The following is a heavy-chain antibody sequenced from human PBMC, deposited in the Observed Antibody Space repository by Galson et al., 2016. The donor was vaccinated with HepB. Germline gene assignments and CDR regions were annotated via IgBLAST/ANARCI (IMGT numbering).Heavy chain of an antibody. D-gene: IGHD2-15*01. CDR3: ARGDSSYCNGGKCQNYAMDV. Sequence: TLFLTCSVSDGSIRSGNYYWNWIRQPAGKGLQWIGRIYTSGNTNYHPSLRSRVTISVDTSKNQFSLKLNSVTAADTAVYFCARGDSSYCNGGKCQNYAMDVWGKGTTVTGSS. J-gene: IGHJ6*04. CDR2: IYTSGNT. V-gene: IGHV4-61*02. CDR1: DGSIRSGNYY.